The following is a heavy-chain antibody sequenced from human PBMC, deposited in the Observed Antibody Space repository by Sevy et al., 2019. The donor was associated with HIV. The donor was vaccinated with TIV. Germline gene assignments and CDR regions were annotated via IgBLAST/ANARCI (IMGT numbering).Heavy chain of an antibody. Sequence: ASVKVSCKASGYTFTGYYINWVRQAPGQGLEWMGWIIPSSGGTNYGQKFLGRVTMTRDTSISTAYLELHRLTSDDTVVYYCTRSVYGSGTYLNDHWGQGTLVTVSS. CDR3: TRSVYGSGTYLNDH. CDR1: GYTFTGYY. CDR2: IIPSSGGT. V-gene: IGHV1-2*02. D-gene: IGHD3-10*01. J-gene: IGHJ4*02.